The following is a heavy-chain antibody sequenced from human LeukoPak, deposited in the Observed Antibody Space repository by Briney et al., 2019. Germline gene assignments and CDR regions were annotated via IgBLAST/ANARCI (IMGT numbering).Heavy chain of an antibody. CDR2: FDPEDGET. D-gene: IGHD2-2*02. V-gene: IGHV1-24*01. Sequence: ASVKVSCKVSGYTLTELSMHWVRQAPGKGLEWMGGFDPEDGETIYAQKFQGRVTMTEDTSTDTAYMELSSLRSEDTAVYYCARDAGYCSSTSCSTQGYYYYMDVWGKGTTVTVSS. CDR1: GYTLTELS. J-gene: IGHJ6*03. CDR3: ARDAGYCSSTSCSTQGYYYYMDV.